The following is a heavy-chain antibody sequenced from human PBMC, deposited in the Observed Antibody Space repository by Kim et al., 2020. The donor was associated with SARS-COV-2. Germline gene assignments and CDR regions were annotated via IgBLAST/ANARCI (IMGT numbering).Heavy chain of an antibody. CDR3: AKGSSGWYWFDY. V-gene: IGHV3-23*01. D-gene: IGHD6-19*01. Sequence: YSADSMKGRFTISRDNSKNTLYLQMNSLRAEDTAVYYCAKGSSGWYWFDYWGQGTLVTVSS. J-gene: IGHJ4*02.